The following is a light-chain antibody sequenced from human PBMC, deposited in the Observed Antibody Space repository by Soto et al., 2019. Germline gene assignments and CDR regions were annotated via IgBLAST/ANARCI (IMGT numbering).Light chain of an antibody. CDR3: CSYTSSATYV. CDR2: DVN. Sequence: QSALTQPASVSGSPGQSIAISCTGTSGDVGGYDYVSWYQQHPGTVPKPMIYDVNTQPSGVPDRFSGSKSGNTASMTISGLQAEDEADYSCCSYTSSATYVFGTGTKVTVL. CDR1: SGDVGGYDY. V-gene: IGLV2-14*03. J-gene: IGLJ1*01.